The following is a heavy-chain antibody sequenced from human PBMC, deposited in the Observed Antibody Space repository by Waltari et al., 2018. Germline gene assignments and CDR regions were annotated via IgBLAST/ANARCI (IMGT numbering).Heavy chain of an antibody. CDR1: GFTFSSHA. J-gene: IGHJ4*02. CDR3: AKREYGNTINY. CDR2: SSGSGGGT. Sequence: EVQLVESGGGLVQPGGSLRLSCAASGFTFSSHAMSWVRQAPGKGLEWVSVSSGSGGGTYYADSVKGRFTISRDNSKNTLYLQMNSLRAEDTAVYYCAKREYGNTINYWGQGTLVTVSS. V-gene: IGHV3-23*04. D-gene: IGHD6-6*01.